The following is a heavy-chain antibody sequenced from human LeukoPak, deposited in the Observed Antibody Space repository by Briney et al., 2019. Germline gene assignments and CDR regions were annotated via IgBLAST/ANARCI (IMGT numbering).Heavy chain of an antibody. CDR2: IWYDGSNK. D-gene: IGHD6-19*01. CDR3: ARDYSSGWPSNWFDP. J-gene: IGHJ5*02. Sequence: GGSLRLSCAASGFTFSSYGMHWVRQAPGKGLEWVAVIWYDGSNKYYEDSVKGRFTISRDNSKNTLYLQMNSLRAEDTAVYYCARDYSSGWPSNWFDPWGQGTLVTGSS. CDR1: GFTFSSYG. V-gene: IGHV3-33*01.